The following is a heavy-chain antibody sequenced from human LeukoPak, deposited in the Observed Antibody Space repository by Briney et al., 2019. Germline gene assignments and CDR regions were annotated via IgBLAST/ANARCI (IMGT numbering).Heavy chain of an antibody. D-gene: IGHD1-26*01. CDR1: GYTFTSYA. V-gene: IGHV1-3*03. J-gene: IGHJ5*02. CDR3: ARDRGQPEWERSVGYWFDP. CDR2: INAGNGNT. Sequence: GASVKVSCKASGYTFTSYAMHWVRQAPGQRLEWMGWINAGNGNTKYSQEFQGRVIITRDISASTAYMELSSLRFEDMAVYYCARDRGQPEWERSVGYWFDPWGQGTLVTVSS.